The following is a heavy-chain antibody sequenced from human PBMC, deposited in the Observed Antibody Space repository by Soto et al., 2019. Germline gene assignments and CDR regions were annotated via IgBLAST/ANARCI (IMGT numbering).Heavy chain of an antibody. CDR2: ISYDGSNK. CDR3: AKDTRDIVVVPAAMMYYYGMDV. D-gene: IGHD2-2*01. J-gene: IGHJ6*02. Sequence: QVQLVESGGGVVQPGRSLRLSCAASGFTFSSYGMHWVRQAPGKGLEWVAVISYDGSNKYYADSVKGRFTISRDNSKNTLHLQMNSLRAEDTDVYYCAKDTRDIVVVPAAMMYYYGMDVWGQGTTVTVSS. V-gene: IGHV3-30*18. CDR1: GFTFSSYG.